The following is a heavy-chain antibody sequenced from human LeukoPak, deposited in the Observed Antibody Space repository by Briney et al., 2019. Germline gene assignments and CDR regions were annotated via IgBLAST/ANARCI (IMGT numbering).Heavy chain of an antibody. CDR2: INWNGGST. CDR1: GFTFDDYG. CDR3: ARGKSGYCSGGSCRHYFDY. D-gene: IGHD2-15*01. J-gene: IGHJ4*02. Sequence: GGSLRLSCAASGFTFDDYGMSWVRQAPGKGLEWVSGINWNGGSTGYADSVKGRFTISRDNAKNSLYLQMNSLRAEDTAVYYCARGKSGYCSGGSCRHYFDYWGQGTLVTVSS. V-gene: IGHV3-20*04.